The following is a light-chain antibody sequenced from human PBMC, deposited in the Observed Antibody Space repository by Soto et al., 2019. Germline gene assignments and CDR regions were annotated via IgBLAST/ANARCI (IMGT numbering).Light chain of an antibody. CDR2: GAS. V-gene: IGKV3-20*01. CDR3: QQYGRT. CDR1: QSVSSSY. Sequence: EIVLTHSPGTLSLSPCERATLSCRASQSVSSSYLAWYQQKPGQAPRLLIYGASSRATGIPDRFSGSGSGTDFTLTISRLEPEDFAVYYCQQYGRTFGPGTKVDIK. J-gene: IGKJ3*01.